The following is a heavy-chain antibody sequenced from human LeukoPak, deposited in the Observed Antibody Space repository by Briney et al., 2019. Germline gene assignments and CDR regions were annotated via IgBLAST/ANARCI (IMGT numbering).Heavy chain of an antibody. Sequence: GGSLRLSCAVSGFIFTDYWMSWVRQAPGRGREGVANMKQDGSEKCYVNSVKGRFTVSIDNSKSSLSLQMNSLRAEDTAVYYCASRGLTRYYFPFWGQGTLVTVSS. J-gene: IGHJ4*02. CDR3: ASRGLTRYYFPF. CDR2: MKQDGSEK. D-gene: IGHD3-10*01. V-gene: IGHV3-7*01. CDR1: GFIFTDYW.